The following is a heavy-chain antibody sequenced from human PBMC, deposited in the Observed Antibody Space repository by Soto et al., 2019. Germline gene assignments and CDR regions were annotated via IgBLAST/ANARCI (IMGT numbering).Heavy chain of an antibody. CDR3: ARDSWGFDY. CDR2: IWYDGSNK. D-gene: IGHD6-13*01. CDR1: GFTFSSYG. J-gene: IGHJ4*02. Sequence: QVQLVESGGGVVQPGRSLRLSCAASGFTFSSYGRHWVRQAPGKGLEWVAVIWYDGSNKYYADSVKGRFTISRDNSKNTLYLQMNSLRAEDTAVYYCARDSWGFDYWGQGTLVTVSS. V-gene: IGHV3-33*01.